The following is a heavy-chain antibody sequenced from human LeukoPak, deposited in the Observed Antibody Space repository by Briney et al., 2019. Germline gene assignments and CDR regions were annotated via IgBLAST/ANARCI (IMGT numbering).Heavy chain of an antibody. V-gene: IGHV3-48*04. CDR2: ISSSGSTI. CDR1: GFTFSSYG. J-gene: IGHJ6*04. D-gene: IGHD3-10*02. Sequence: GGSLRLSCAASGFTFSSYGMTWVRQAPGKGLEWVSYISSSGSTIYYADSVKGRFTISRDNAKDSLYLQMNSLRAEDTAVYYCAELGITMIGGVWGKGTTVTISS. CDR3: AELGITMIGGV.